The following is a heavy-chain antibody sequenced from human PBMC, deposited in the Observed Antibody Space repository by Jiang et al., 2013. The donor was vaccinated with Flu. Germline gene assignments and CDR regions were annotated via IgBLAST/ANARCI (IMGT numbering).Heavy chain of an antibody. CDR2: IHNSGTT. J-gene: IGHJ6*01. CDR3: ARSYCGGDCYSMFGYSYYG. Sequence: GPGLVKSSETLSLTCTVSSGSISSHYWSRIRQPPGKGLEWIGYIHNSGTTNYNPSLKSRVTISIDTSTNQFSLKLISVTAPDTAVYYCARSYCGGDCYSMFGYSYYG. V-gene: IGHV4-59*08. CDR1: SGSISSHY. D-gene: IGHD2-21*02.